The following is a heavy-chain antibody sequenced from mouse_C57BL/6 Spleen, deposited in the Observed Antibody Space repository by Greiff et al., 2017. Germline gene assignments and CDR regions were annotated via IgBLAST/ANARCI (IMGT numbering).Heavy chain of an antibody. CDR2: IYPGDGDT. D-gene: IGHD2-3*01. J-gene: IGHJ1*03. V-gene: IGHV1-82*01. CDR1: GYAFSSSW. CDR3: ARWGLLRNFDV. Sequence: VQLVESGPELVKPGASVKISCKASGYAFSSSWMNWVKQRPGKGLEWIGRIYPGDGDTNYNGKFKGKATLTVDKSSSTAYMQLSSLTSEDSAVYFCARWGLLRNFDVWGTGTTVTVSS.